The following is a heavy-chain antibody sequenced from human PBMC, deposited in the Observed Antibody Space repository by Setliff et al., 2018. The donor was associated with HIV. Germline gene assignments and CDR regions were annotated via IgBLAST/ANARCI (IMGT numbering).Heavy chain of an antibody. J-gene: IGHJ3*02. Sequence: ASVKVSCKASGYTFNSYGISWVRQAPGQGLEWMGWISAYNGNTNYAQKLQGRVTMTTDTSTSTAYMELRSLRSDDTALYYCARTHGCDCSRTSCSPACDAFDIWGQGTMVTVSS. D-gene: IGHD2-2*01. CDR2: ISAYNGNT. V-gene: IGHV1-18*01. CDR1: GYTFNSYG. CDR3: ARTHGCDCSRTSCSPACDAFDI.